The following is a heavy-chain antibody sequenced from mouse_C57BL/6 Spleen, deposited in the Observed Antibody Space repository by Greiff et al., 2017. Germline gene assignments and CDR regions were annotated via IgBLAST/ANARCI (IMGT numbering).Heavy chain of an antibody. CDR1: GYTFTSYN. J-gene: IGHJ3*01. V-gene: IGHV1-12*01. Sequence: QVQLQQSGAELVRPGASVKMSCKASGYTFTSYNMHWVKQTPRQGLEWIGAIYPGNGDTSYNQKFKGKATLTVDKSSSTAYMQHSSLTSEDSAVXFGARPDYYCSSPWGAYWGQGTLVTVSA. CDR3: ARPDYYCSSPWGAY. CDR2: IYPGNGDT. D-gene: IGHD1-1*01.